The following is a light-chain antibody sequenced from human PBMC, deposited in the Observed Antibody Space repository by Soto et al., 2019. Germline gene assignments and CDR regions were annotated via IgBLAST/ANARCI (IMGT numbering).Light chain of an antibody. J-gene: IGKJ2*01. CDR3: QQSASIPHT. V-gene: IGKV1-39*01. Sequence: DIQMTQSPSSLSASVGDRVTVTCRASQSIATFLNWYQHKPGKAPKLLISGASNLQSGVPSRFSGSGSGTDFTLTINSLHPEDFATYFCQQSASIPHTFGQGTSLEIK. CDR1: QSIATF. CDR2: GAS.